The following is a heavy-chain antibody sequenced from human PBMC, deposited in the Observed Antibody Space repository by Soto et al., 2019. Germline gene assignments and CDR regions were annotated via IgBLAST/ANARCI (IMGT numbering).Heavy chain of an antibody. J-gene: IGHJ4*02. CDR2: IYSGGST. Sequence: LSLSCAASGFTVSSNYMSWVRQAPGKGLEWVSVIYSGGSTYYADSVKGRFTISRDNSKNTLYLPMNSLRAEDTAVYYCARDLMVRGVISYFDYWGQGTLVTVSS. D-gene: IGHD3-10*01. CDR3: ARDLMVRGVISYFDY. V-gene: IGHV3-53*01. CDR1: GFTVSSNY.